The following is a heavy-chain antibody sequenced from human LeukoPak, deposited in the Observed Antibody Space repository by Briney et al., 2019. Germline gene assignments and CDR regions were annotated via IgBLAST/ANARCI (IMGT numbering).Heavy chain of an antibody. CDR2: YLCSGCT. Sequence: SETLSLTCILPGGSICRYYWCWGRQCPGEGLGWIGYYLCSGCTNQHPPLKSRIANPVDKSKNQFALKKSSVTAADTAVYYCARVRAKRCDYRGQGTLVTVSS. V-gene: IGHV4-4*09. J-gene: IGHJ4*02. D-gene: IGHD1-1*01. CDR1: GGSICRYY. CDR3: ARVRAKRCDY.